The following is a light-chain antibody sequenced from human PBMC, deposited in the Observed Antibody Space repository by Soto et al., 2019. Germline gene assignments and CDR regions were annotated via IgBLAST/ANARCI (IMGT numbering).Light chain of an antibody. CDR2: AAS. CDR1: QCISTY. Sequence: DVQLTQSPSTLSVSVGDRVTITCRASQCISTYLNWYQQKPGKAAKLLIYAASSLQSGVPSRFRGSGSGTELTLTINSLLPEDFATYFCQQSYSNRLTFGGGTRVEIK. J-gene: IGKJ4*01. V-gene: IGKV1-39*01. CDR3: QQSYSNRLT.